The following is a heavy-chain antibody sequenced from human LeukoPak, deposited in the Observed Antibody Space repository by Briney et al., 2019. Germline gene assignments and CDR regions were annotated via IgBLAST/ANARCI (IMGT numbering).Heavy chain of an antibody. CDR3: ARGLHMIVGITIDHYFDP. J-gene: IGHJ5*02. CDR2: IDYSGST. V-gene: IGHV4-34*01. D-gene: IGHD3-22*01. Sequence: PSETLSLTCVGYGGSFSCYYWTWIRQPPGKGLEWIGEIDYSGSTNYNPSLKSRVSISVDMSKNQFSLNLRSVTAADTAVYYCARGLHMIVGITIDHYFDPWGQGTLVTVSS. CDR1: GGSFSCYY.